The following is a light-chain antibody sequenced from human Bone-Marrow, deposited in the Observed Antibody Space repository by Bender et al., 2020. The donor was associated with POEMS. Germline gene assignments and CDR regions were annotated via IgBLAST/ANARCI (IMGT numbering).Light chain of an antibody. CDR2: RNT. J-gene: IGLJ3*02. CDR3: CSFAGNNWL. V-gene: IGLV1-47*01. CDR1: SSNIGSNY. Sequence: QSVLTQPPSASGTPGQRVTISCSGSSSNIGSNYVYWYQQFPGTAPKVLIYRNTERPSGVSNRFSGSKSGNTASLTISGLQAEDEADYYCCSFAGNNWLFGGGTKLTVL.